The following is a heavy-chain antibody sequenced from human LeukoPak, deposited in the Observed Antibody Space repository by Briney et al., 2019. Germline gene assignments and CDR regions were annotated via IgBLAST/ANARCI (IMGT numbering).Heavy chain of an antibody. CDR1: GYTFTGYW. CDR3: VRRNGGYGSGIHKYWFDP. J-gene: IGHJ5*02. Sequence: GESLKISCKGSGYTFTGYWIGWVRQMPGKGLEWMGIIYPGDSDTRYSPSFQGQVAISADKSISTALLQWSSLKASDTAMYYCVRRNGGYGSGIHKYWFDPWGQGTLVTVSS. D-gene: IGHD3-10*01. V-gene: IGHV5-51*01. CDR2: IYPGDSDT.